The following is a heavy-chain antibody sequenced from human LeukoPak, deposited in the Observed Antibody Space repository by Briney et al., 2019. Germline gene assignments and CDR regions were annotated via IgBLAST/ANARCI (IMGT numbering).Heavy chain of an antibody. D-gene: IGHD6-13*01. CDR1: GFTFSSYS. CDR3: ARQLGQQLVLTPGLQDY. Sequence: GGSLGLSCAASGFTFSSYSMNWVRQAPGKGLEWVSYISSSSSTIYYADSVKGRFTISRDNAKNSLYLQMNSLRAEDTAVYYCARQLGQQLVLTPGLQDYWGQGTLVTVSS. J-gene: IGHJ4*02. V-gene: IGHV3-48*01. CDR2: ISSSSSTI.